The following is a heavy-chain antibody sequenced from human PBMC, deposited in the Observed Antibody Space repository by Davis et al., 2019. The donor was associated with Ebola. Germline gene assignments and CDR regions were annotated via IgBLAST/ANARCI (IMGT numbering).Heavy chain of an antibody. V-gene: IGHV3-23*01. CDR3: AKEQWLRSGGDY. D-gene: IGHD5-12*01. CDR2: ISGSGGST. Sequence: GESLKISCAASGFTFSSYAMSWVRQAPGKGLEWVSAISGSGGSTYYADSVKGRFTISRDNSKNTLYLQMNSLRAEDTAVYYCAKEQWLRSGGDYWGQGTLVTVSS. CDR1: GFTFSSYA. J-gene: IGHJ4*02.